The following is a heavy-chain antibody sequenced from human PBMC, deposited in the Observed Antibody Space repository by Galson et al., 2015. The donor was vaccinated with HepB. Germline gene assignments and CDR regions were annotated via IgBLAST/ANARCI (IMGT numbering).Heavy chain of an antibody. V-gene: IGHV3-73*01. CDR2: IRSKANSYAT. J-gene: IGHJ4*02. D-gene: IGHD6-19*01. CDR1: GFTFSGSA. CDR3: TRRSIAVAFDY. Sequence: SLRLSCAASGFTFSGSAMHWVRQASGKGLEWVGRIRSKANSYATAYAASVKGRFTISRDDSKNTAYLQMNSLKTEDTAVYYCTRRSIAVAFDYWGQGTLVTVSS.